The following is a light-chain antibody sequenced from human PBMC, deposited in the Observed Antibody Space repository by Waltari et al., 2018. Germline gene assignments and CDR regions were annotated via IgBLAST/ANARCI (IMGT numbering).Light chain of an antibody. CDR3: QQYTSSIMYT. CDR1: ESLTKRY. V-gene: IGKV3-20*01. Sequence: VLTQSPDTLSLSPGESTTLSCRSSESLTKRYLAWYQQKPGQAPRLLIYGASSRAAGIPYRFSGSGSGTDFTLTISRLEPEDFAVYYCQQYTSSIMYTFGQGTKLEIK. CDR2: GAS. J-gene: IGKJ2*01.